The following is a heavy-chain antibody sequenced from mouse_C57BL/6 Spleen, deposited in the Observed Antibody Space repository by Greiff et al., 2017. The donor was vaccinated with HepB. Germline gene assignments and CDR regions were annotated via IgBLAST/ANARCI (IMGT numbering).Heavy chain of an antibody. V-gene: IGHV5-17*01. Sequence: EVKLMESGGGLVKPGGSLKLSCAASGFTFSDYGMHWVRQAPEKGLEWVAYISSGSSTIYYADTVKGRFTISRDNAKNTLFLQMTSLRSEDTAMYYCARIYYGNPRGGFDYWGQGTTLTVSS. CDR3: ARIYYGNPRGGFDY. CDR2: ISSGSSTI. D-gene: IGHD2-1*01. J-gene: IGHJ2*01. CDR1: GFTFSDYG.